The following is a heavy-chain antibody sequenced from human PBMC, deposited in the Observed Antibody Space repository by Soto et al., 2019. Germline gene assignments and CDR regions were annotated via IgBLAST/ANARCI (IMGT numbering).Heavy chain of an antibody. V-gene: IGHV1-69*12. CDR3: ARVEAVAGLYNYHGLDV. CDR2: IVPIFGTT. CDR1: GGTFSNYA. Sequence: QVQLVQSGAEVKKPGSSVKVSCKVSGGTFSNYAIDWVRLAPGHGLEWMGGIVPIFGTTYYTQKFQGRGTIIEDDSTTKAYLEMSSLRSEDTAIYYCARVEAVAGLYNYHGLDVWGQGTAVTVSS. J-gene: IGHJ6*02. D-gene: IGHD6-19*01.